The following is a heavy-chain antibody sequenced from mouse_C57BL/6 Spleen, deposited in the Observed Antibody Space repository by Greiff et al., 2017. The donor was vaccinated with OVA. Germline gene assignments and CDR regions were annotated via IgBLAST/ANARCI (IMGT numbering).Heavy chain of an antibody. CDR3: ARVGDGYSYWYFDV. D-gene: IGHD2-3*01. J-gene: IGHJ1*03. CDR1: GYTFTSYW. CDR2: IYPSDSET. Sequence: QVQLQQPGAELVRPGSSVKLSCKASGYTFTSYWMDWVKQRPGQGLAWIGNIYPSDSETHYNQKFKDKATLTVDKSSSTAYMQLSSLTSEDSAVYYCARVGDGYSYWYFDVWGTGTTVTVSS. V-gene: IGHV1-61*01.